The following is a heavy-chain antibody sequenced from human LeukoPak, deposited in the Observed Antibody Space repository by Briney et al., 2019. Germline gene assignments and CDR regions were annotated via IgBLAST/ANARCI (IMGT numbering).Heavy chain of an antibody. Sequence: SVKVSCKASGGTFSSYAISWVRQAPGQGLEWMGRIIPILGIANYAQKFQGRVTITADKSTSTAYMELSSLRSEDTAVYYCARDAEVSIAAAGSSYYYGMDVWGQGTTVTVSS. D-gene: IGHD6-13*01. CDR2: IIPILGIA. CDR3: ARDAEVSIAAAGSSYYYGMDV. CDR1: GGTFSSYA. J-gene: IGHJ6*02. V-gene: IGHV1-69*04.